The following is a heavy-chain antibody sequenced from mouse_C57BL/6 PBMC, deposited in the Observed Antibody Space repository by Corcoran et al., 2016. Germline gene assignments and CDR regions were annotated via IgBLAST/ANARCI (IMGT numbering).Heavy chain of an antibody. CDR1: GYSITSGNY. CDR3: AGGDWYFDV. CDR2: ISYDGSN. J-gene: IGHJ1*03. Sequence: DVQLQESGAGLVKPSQALSLTCSVTGYSITSGNYWNWNRQFPGNKREWMGYISYDGSNNYNPSLKNRISITRDTSKNQFFLKLNSVTTEDTATYYCAGGDWYFDVWGTGTTVTVSS. V-gene: IGHV3-6*01.